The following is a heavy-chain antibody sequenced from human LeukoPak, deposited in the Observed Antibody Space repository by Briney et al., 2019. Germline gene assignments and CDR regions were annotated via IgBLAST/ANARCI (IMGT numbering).Heavy chain of an antibody. CDR1: GFTFSSYA. D-gene: IGHD2-15*01. J-gene: IGHJ5*01. Sequence: QAGGSLRLSCAASGFTFSSYAMSWVRQAPGKGLEWVSAISGSGGSTYYADSVKGRFTISRDNAKNTLYLQMNSLRAEDTAVYYCARDRDCSGGSCYSGLPHPVENWFDSWGQGTLVTVSS. CDR3: ARDRDCSGGSCYSGLPHPVENWFDS. V-gene: IGHV3-23*01. CDR2: ISGSGGST.